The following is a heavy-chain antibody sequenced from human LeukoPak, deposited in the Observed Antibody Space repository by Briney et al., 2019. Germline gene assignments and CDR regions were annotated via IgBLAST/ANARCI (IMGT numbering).Heavy chain of an antibody. D-gene: IGHD1-26*01. CDR2: INPSGGST. Sequence: ASVKVSCKASGYTFTSYYMHWVRQAPGQGLEWMGIINPSGGSTTYAQNFQGRVTMTRDTSTSTVYMDLSSLRSEDTAMYYCARHRGSYYDSDYWGQGTLVTVSS. J-gene: IGHJ4*02. V-gene: IGHV1-46*01. CDR1: GYTFTSYY. CDR3: ARHRGSYYDSDY.